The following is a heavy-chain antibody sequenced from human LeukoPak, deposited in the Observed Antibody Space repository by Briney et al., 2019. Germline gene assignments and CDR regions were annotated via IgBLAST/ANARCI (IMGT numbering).Heavy chain of an antibody. D-gene: IGHD3-10*01. V-gene: IGHV3-23*01. CDR1: GFTFSSYA. J-gene: IGHJ4*02. CDR2: ISNSGGNT. Sequence: GGSLRLSCAASGFTFSSYAMTWVRQAPGKGLGWVSVISNSGGNTYYADSMKGRFTVSRDNSKSTLYLQMDSLRAEDTAVYYCAKRHYYGSGSIEYWGQGTLVTVSS. CDR3: AKRHYYGSGSIEY.